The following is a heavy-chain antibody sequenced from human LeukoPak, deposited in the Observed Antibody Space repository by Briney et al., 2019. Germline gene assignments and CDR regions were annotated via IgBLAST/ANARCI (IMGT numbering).Heavy chain of an antibody. CDR3: ARDLVSGLPQFQH. CDR1: GYTFTGYY. J-gene: IGHJ1*01. V-gene: IGHV1-2*02. D-gene: IGHD3-9*01. Sequence: ASVKVSCKASGYTFTGYYMHWVRQAPGQGLEWMGWINPNSGGTNYAQKFQGRVTMTRDTSISTAYMELSRLRSDDTAVYCCARDLVSGLPQFQHWGQGTLVTVSS. CDR2: INPNSGGT.